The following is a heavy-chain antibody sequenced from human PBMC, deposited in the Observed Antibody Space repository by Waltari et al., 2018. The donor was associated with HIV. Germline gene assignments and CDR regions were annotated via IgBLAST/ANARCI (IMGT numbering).Heavy chain of an antibody. CDR2: VQYEGQG. CDR1: NASFDSHN. CDR3: VRGPNWQLGGLDV. Sequence: QVQLEQAGAGLVNPSENLSVTCAVYNASFDSHNWTCVRQAPGKGLEWIGEVQYEGQGVYNPSLQSRASAFLDASKRQFSLRLTSATAADTAVYFCVRGPNWQLGGLDVWGRGTTVIVSS. V-gene: IGHV4-34*02. D-gene: IGHD1-1*01. J-gene: IGHJ6*02.